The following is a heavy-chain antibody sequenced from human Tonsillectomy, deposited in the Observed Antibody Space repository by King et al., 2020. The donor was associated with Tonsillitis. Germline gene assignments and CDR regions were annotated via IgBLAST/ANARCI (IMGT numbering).Heavy chain of an antibody. CDR3: ARNYGSESYDFDS. J-gene: IGHJ4*02. V-gene: IGHV4-61*01. D-gene: IGHD3-10*01. Sequence: QVQLQESGPGLVKPSETLSLTCTVFGGSVSSGSFYWSWIRQPPGKGPEWIGYVYYSGSTNYNPSLKSRVTISVDTSKNQFSLRLSSVTAADTAVYYCARNYGSESYDFDSWGQGTLVSVSS. CDR1: GGSVSSGSFY. CDR2: VYYSGST.